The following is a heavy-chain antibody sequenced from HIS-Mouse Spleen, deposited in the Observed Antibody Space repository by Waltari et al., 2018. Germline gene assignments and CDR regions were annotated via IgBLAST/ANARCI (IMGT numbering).Heavy chain of an antibody. CDR3: AREIPYSSSWYDWYFDL. D-gene: IGHD6-13*01. CDR2: IYYSVST. CDR1: GCSISSSSYC. Sequence: QLQLQESGPGLGKPSETLSLTCTVSGCSISSSSYCWGWIRQPPGKGLEWIGSIYYSVSTYYNPSLKSRVTISVDTSKNQFSLKLSSVTAADTAVYYCAREIPYSSSWYDWYFDLWGRGTLVTVSS. J-gene: IGHJ2*01. V-gene: IGHV4-39*07.